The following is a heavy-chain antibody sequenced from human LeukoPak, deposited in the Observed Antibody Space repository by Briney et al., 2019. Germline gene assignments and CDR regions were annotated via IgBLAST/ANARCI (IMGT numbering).Heavy chain of an antibody. CDR2: IYPGDSDT. J-gene: IGHJ6*02. V-gene: IGHV5-51*01. CDR1: GYRFTDYW. D-gene: IGHD1-7*01. CDR3: ARGAAGTTPDYYYFGLDV. Sequence: GESLKISCKGSGYRFTDYWIGWVRQMPGKGLEWMGIIYPGDSDTRYSPSFQGQVTISADKSINTAHLQWSSLKASDTAMYYCARGAAGTTPDYYYFGLDVWGQGATVRVSS.